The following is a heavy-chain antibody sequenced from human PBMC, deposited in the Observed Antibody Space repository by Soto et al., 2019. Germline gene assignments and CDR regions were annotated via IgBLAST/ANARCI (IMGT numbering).Heavy chain of an antibody. V-gene: IGHV4-39*01. CDR3: ARQQVGNEQWLIPVYYYYGMDV. D-gene: IGHD6-19*01. Sequence: ASETLCLTCTVSGGSISSSSYYWGWIRQPPGKGLEWIGSIYYSGSTYYNPSLKSRVTISVDTSKNQFSLKLSSVTAADAAVYYCARQQVGNEQWLIPVYYYYGMDVWGQGTTVTVSS. CDR1: GGSISSSSYY. CDR2: IYYSGST. J-gene: IGHJ6*02.